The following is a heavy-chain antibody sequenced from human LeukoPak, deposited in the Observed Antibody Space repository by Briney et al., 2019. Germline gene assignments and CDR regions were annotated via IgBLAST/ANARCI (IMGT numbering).Heavy chain of an antibody. V-gene: IGHV4-4*09. Sequence: PSETLSLTCTVSGGSISSYYWSWIRQPPGKGLEWIGYTYTSGSTNYNPSLKSRVTISVDTSKNQFSLKLSSVTAADTAVYYCARQIRGYSGYDKGFHYYYMDVWGKGTTVTVSS. CDR2: TYTSGST. CDR3: ARQIRGYSGYDKGFHYYYMDV. CDR1: GGSISSYY. J-gene: IGHJ6*03. D-gene: IGHD5-12*01.